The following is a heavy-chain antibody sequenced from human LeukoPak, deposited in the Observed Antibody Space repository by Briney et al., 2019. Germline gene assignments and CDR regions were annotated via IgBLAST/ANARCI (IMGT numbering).Heavy chain of an antibody. V-gene: IGHV4-59*01. Sequence: SETLSLTCTVSGGSISSYYWSWIRQPPGKGLEWIGYIYYSGSTNYNPSLKSRVTISVDTSKNQFSLKLSSVTAADTAVYYCARVCNPGIAVAGTLRFDYWGQGTLVTVSS. CDR2: IYYSGST. CDR3: ARVCNPGIAVAGTLRFDY. D-gene: IGHD6-19*01. J-gene: IGHJ4*02. CDR1: GGSISSYY.